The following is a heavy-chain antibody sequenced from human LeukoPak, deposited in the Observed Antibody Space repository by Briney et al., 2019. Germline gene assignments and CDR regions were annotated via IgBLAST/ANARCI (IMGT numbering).Heavy chain of an antibody. Sequence: GGSLRLSCTASGFTFSTYWMSWVRQAPGKGLEWVANTREDGSEKYYVDSVKGRFTISKDNAKNSLYLQMNSLRAEDTAVYYCARELAGHYYGSGSSFDYWGQGTLVTVSS. CDR3: ARELAGHYYGSGSSFDY. D-gene: IGHD3-10*01. CDR1: GFTFSTYW. V-gene: IGHV3-7*01. J-gene: IGHJ4*02. CDR2: TREDGSEK.